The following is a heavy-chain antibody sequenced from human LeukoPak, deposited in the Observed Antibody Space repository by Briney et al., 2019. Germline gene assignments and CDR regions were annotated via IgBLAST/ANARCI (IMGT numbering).Heavy chain of an antibody. D-gene: IGHD3-22*01. CDR3: ARLPNYYDSSAFYVD. Sequence: SETLSLTCTVSGGSICIYYWSWLRQPPGKGLEWIGQIYYSGSTNYNPSLKSRVTISLDTSKNQFSLTLNSVTAADTAVYYCARLPNYYDSSAFYVDWGQGTLVTVSS. CDR2: IYYSGST. J-gene: IGHJ4*02. CDR1: GGSICIYY. V-gene: IGHV4-59*08.